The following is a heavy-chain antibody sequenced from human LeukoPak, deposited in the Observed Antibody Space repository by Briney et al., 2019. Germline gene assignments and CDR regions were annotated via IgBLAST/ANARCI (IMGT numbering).Heavy chain of an antibody. J-gene: IGHJ3*02. CDR3: ANVRIYADLDAFDI. Sequence: GGSLRLSCAASGFTFSSYAMSCVRQAPGKGVGWVSAISGSGGSTYYADSVRGRFTISRDNSKNTLYLQMNSLRAEDTAVYYCANVRIYADLDAFDIWGQGTMVTVSS. CDR2: ISGSGGST. CDR1: GFTFSSYA. D-gene: IGHD4-17*01. V-gene: IGHV3-23*01.